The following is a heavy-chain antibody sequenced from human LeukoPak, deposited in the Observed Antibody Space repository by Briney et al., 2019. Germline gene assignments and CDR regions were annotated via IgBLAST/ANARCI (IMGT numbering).Heavy chain of an antibody. Sequence: PGGSLRLSCAASGFTFSNAWMSWVRQAPGKGLEWVGRIKSKTDGGTTDYAAPVKGRFTISRDDSKNTLYLQMNSLKTEDTAVYYCTTLYCSGGSCFDYWGQGTLVTVSS. D-gene: IGHD2-15*01. CDR3: TTLYCSGGSCFDY. CDR1: GFTFSNAW. V-gene: IGHV3-15*01. CDR2: IKSKTDGGTT. J-gene: IGHJ4*02.